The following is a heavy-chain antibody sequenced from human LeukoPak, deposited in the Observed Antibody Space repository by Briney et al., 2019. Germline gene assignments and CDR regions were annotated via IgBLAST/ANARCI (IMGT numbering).Heavy chain of an antibody. Sequence: PSETLSLTCTVSGGSISSYYWSWIRQPPGKGLEWIGYIYYSGSTNYNPSLKSRVTISVDTSKNQFSLKLSSVTAADTAVYYCARHDYDILTGLFPYWDVWGQGTTVTVSS. CDR2: IYYSGST. CDR1: GGSISSYY. J-gene: IGHJ6*02. D-gene: IGHD3-9*01. CDR3: ARHDYDILTGLFPYWDV. V-gene: IGHV4-59*08.